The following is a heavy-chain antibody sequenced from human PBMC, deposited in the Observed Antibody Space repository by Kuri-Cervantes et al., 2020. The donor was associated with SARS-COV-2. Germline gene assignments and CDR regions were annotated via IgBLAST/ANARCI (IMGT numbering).Heavy chain of an antibody. CDR3: ARVDYDFWSGYSDY. J-gene: IGHJ4*02. D-gene: IGHD3-3*01. CDR1: GYTFTSYD. CDR2: MNPNSGNT. V-gene: IGHV1-18*01. Sequence: ASVKVSCKASGYTFTSYDINWVRQATGQGLEWMGWMNPNSGNTNYAQKLQGRVTMTTDTSTSTAYMELRSLRSDDTAVYYCARVDYDFWSGYSDYWGQGTLVTVSS.